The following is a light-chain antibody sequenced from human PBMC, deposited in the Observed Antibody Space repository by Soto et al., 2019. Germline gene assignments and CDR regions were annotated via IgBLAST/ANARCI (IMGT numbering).Light chain of an antibody. CDR3: QSYNDWPLT. CDR1: ESVSSN. CDR2: GAS. J-gene: IGKJ4*01. Sequence: EIGSAQSPGTLSVSPGERATLSCRASESVSSNLAWYQQKPGQAPRLLIYGASTRASGIPTRFSGSGSGTEFTLTISSLQSEDFAVYFCQSYNDWPLTFGGGTKVDTK. V-gene: IGKV3D-15*01.